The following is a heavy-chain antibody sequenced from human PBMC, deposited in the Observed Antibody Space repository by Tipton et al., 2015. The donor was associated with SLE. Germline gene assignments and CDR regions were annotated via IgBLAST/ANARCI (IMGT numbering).Heavy chain of an antibody. CDR1: GFTFDDYT. V-gene: IGHV3-23*01. Sequence: SLRLSCAASGFTFDDYTMHWVRQAPGKGLEWVSAISGRGKSTYYADSVKGRFTISRDNSKNTLYLQMNSLRAEDTAVYYCARGGFLEWLLKRDYYYYGMDVWGQGTTVTVSS. D-gene: IGHD3-3*01. CDR2: ISGRGKST. J-gene: IGHJ6*02. CDR3: ARGGFLEWLLKRDYYYYGMDV.